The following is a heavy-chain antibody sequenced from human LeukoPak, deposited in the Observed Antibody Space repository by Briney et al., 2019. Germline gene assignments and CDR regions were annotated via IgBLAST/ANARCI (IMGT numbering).Heavy chain of an antibody. D-gene: IGHD6-19*01. Sequence: AWVTVSFKASGSRFTSYYMQWVRQAPGQGLEWMGIINPSGGSTSYAQKFQGRVTMTRDTSTSTVYMELSSLRSEDTAVYYCAREASEIAVAGTVDWGQGTLVTVSS. CDR3: AREASEIAVAGTVD. J-gene: IGHJ4*02. CDR2: INPSGGST. V-gene: IGHV1-46*01. CDR1: GSRFTSYY.